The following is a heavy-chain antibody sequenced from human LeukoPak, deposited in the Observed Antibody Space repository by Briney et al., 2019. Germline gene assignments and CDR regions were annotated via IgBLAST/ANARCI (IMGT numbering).Heavy chain of an antibody. CDR3: ATSGSGGSYPNWFDP. V-gene: IGHV4-30-2*01. CDR1: GGSISSGGYS. Sequence: PSETLSLTCAVSGGSISSGGYSWSWIRQPPGKGLEWIGYIYHSGSTYYNPSLKSRVTISVDRSKNQFSLKLSSVTAADTAVYYCATSGSGGSYPNWFDPWGQGTLVTVSS. J-gene: IGHJ5*02. CDR2: IYHSGST. D-gene: IGHD1-26*01.